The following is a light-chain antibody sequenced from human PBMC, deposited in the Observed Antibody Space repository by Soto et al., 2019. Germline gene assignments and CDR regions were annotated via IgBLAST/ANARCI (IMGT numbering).Light chain of an antibody. J-gene: IGKJ2*01. CDR1: QSLLHNDKYNF. V-gene: IGKV2-28*01. Sequence: DIVMTQSPLSLPVTPGEPASISCRSGQSLLHNDKYNFFHWYLQKSGQSPQLLIYLGFNRASGVPDRFSGSGSGTDFTLKISRVESDDVGIYYCMQTQQTPLYTFGQGTKLEIK. CDR2: LGF. CDR3: MQTQQTPLYT.